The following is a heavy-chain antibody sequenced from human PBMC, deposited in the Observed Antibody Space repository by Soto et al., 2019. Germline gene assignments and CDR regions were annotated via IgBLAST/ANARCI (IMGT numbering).Heavy chain of an antibody. CDR3: ARVHQEYCSGGSCYFDYYYYYGMDV. Sequence: GGSLRLSCAASGFTFSSYWMHWVRQAPGKGLVWVSRINSDGSSTSYADSVKGRFTISRDNAKNTLYLQMNSLRAEDTAVYYCARVHQEYCSGGSCYFDYYYYYGMDVWGQGTTVTVSS. D-gene: IGHD2-15*01. CDR1: GFTFSSYW. J-gene: IGHJ6*02. V-gene: IGHV3-74*01. CDR2: INSDGSST.